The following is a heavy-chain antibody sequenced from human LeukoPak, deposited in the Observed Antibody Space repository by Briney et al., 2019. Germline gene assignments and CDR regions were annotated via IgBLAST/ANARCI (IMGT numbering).Heavy chain of an antibody. CDR3: ARGHDYGDY. CDR2: ISYDGSNK. CDR1: GFTFSSYA. J-gene: IGHJ4*02. Sequence: PGGSLRLSCAASGFTFSSYAMHWVRQAPGKGLEWVAVISYDGSNKYYADSVKGRFTISRDNSKSTLYLQMNSLRAEDTAVYYCARGHDYGDYWGQGTLVTVSS. V-gene: IGHV3-30-3*01.